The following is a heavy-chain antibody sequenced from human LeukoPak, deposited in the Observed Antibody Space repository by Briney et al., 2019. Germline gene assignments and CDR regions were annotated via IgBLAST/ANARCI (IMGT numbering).Heavy chain of an antibody. CDR3: ARVGTNRLIDY. J-gene: IGHJ4*02. CDR1: GFTVSSNY. V-gene: IGHV3-53*01. Sequence: SGGSLRLSCAASGFTVSSNYMSWVRQAPGKGLEWVSVIYSGGSTYYADSVKGRFTISRDNSKNTLYLQMNSLRAEDTAVYYCARVGTNRLIDYWGQGTLVTVSS. CDR2: IYSGGST. D-gene: IGHD1-7*01.